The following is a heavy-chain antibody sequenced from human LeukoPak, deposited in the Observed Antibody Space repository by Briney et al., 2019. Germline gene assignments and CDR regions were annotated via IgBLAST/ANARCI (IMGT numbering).Heavy chain of an antibody. J-gene: IGHJ4*02. Sequence: GASVKVSCKASGYTFTSYGISWVRQAPGQGLEWMGWISAYNGNTNYAQKLQGRVTMTTDTSTSTAYMELRSLRSDDAAVYYCARVGQDYYESSGYYYWGQGTLVTVSS. D-gene: IGHD3-22*01. CDR2: ISAYNGNT. CDR3: ARVGQDYYESSGYYY. V-gene: IGHV1-18*01. CDR1: GYTFTSYG.